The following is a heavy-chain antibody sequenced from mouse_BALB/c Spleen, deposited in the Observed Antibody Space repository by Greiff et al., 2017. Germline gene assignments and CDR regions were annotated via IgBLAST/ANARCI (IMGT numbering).Heavy chain of an antibody. J-gene: IGHJ4*01. CDR1: GFSLTSYG. Sequence: VQLVESGPGLVQPSQSLSITCTVSGFSLTSYGVHWVRQSPGKGLEWLGVIWSGGSTDYNAAFISRLSISKDNSKSQVFFKMNSLQANDTAIYYCARKGGYYGNYDAMDYWGQGTSVTVSS. CDR2: IWSGGST. D-gene: IGHD2-1*01. CDR3: ARKGGYYGNYDAMDY. V-gene: IGHV2-2*02.